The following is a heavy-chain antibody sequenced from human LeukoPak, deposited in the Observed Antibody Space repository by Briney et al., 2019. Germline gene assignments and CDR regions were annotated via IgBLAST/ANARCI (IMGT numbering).Heavy chain of an antibody. CDR2: IYTGGTT. J-gene: IGHJ4*02. CDR3: EREISRFGI. V-gene: IGHV3-66*01. CDR1: GFTVSSSNY. D-gene: IGHD3-16*01. Sequence: PGGSLRLSCAAAGFTVSSSNYMNWVSQAPGKGLEWVSGIYTGGTTYYTDSVKGRFTIFRDNPNNTLYLQMHSLRAEDTAVYYCEREISRFGIWGQGTLVTVSS.